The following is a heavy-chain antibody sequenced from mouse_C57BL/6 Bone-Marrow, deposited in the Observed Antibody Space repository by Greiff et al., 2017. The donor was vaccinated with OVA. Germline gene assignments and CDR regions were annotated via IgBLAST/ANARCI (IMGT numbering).Heavy chain of an antibody. V-gene: IGHV1-50*01. CDR3: ARGGYGSYYAMDY. CDR1: GYTFTSYW. CDR2: IDPSDSYT. Sequence: QVQLQQPGAELVKPGASVKLSCKASGYTFTSYWMKWVKQRPGQGLEWIGEIDPSDSYTNYNQKFKGKATLTVDTASSTAYMQLSSLTSEDSAVYYCARGGYGSYYAMDYWGQGTSVTVSS. J-gene: IGHJ4*01. D-gene: IGHD1-1*01.